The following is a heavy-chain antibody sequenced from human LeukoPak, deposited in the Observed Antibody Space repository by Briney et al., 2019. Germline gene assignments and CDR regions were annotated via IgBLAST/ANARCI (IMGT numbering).Heavy chain of an antibody. CDR3: AKTTLSGTSDV. V-gene: IGHV4-31*03. CDR1: GGSISSGGYY. J-gene: IGHJ6*04. CDR2: IYYSGST. D-gene: IGHD1-26*01. Sequence: SQTLSLTCTVSGGSISSGGYYWSWIRQHPGKGLEWIGYIYYSGSTYYNPSLKSRVTISVDTSKNQFSLKLSSVTAADTAVYYCAKTTLSGTSDVWAKGPRSPSPQ.